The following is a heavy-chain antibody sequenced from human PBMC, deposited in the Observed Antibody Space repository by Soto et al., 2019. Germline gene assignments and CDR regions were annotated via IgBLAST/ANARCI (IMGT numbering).Heavy chain of an antibody. Sequence: EVQLLESGGGLVQPGGSLRLSCAASGFTFSSYAMSWVRQAPGKGLEWVSAISGSGGSTYYADSVKGRFTISRDNSKNKLYLQMTSLRAEDTAVYYCAKDLRYSSSWYVYYYYGMDVWGQGTTVTVSS. V-gene: IGHV3-23*01. D-gene: IGHD6-13*01. J-gene: IGHJ6*02. CDR2: ISGSGGST. CDR3: AKDLRYSSSWYVYYYYGMDV. CDR1: GFTFSSYA.